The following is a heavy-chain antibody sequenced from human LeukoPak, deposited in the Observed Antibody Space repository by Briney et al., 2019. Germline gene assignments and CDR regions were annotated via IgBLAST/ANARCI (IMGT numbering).Heavy chain of an antibody. CDR2: ISGSGGST. CDR3: ARDDRFLEWLLPGDY. D-gene: IGHD3-3*01. CDR1: GFTFSSYA. V-gene: IGHV3-23*01. J-gene: IGHJ4*02. Sequence: GGSLRLSCAASGFTFSSYAMGWVRQAPGKGLEWVSAISGSGGSTYYADSVKGRFTISRDNAKNSLYLQMNSLRAEDTAVYYCARDDRFLEWLLPGDYWGQGTLVTVSS.